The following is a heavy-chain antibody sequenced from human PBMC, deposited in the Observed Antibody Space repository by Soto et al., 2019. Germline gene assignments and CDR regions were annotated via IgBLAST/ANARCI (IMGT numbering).Heavy chain of an antibody. CDR3: AKDSYSSSWYEYYFDY. Sequence: HVQLVESGGGVVQPGRSLRLSCAASGFTFSSYGMHWVRQAPGKGLEWVAVISYDGSNKYYADSVKGRFTISRDNSKNTLYLQMNSLRAEDTAVYYCAKDSYSSSWYEYYFDYWGQGTLVTVSS. D-gene: IGHD6-13*01. J-gene: IGHJ4*02. CDR2: ISYDGSNK. V-gene: IGHV3-30*18. CDR1: GFTFSSYG.